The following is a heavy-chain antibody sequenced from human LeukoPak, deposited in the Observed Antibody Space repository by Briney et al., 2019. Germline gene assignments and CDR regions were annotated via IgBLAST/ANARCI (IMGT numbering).Heavy chain of an antibody. D-gene: IGHD2-2*01. CDR3: ARDRKYQLLGWFDP. Sequence: ASVKVSCKASGYTFTGYYMHWVRQAPGQGLEWMGWINPNSGGTNYAQKFQGRVTMTRDTSISTAYMELSRLRSDDTAVYYYARDRKYQLLGWFDPWGQGTLVTVSS. CDR1: GYTFTGYY. J-gene: IGHJ5*02. CDR2: INPNSGGT. V-gene: IGHV1-2*02.